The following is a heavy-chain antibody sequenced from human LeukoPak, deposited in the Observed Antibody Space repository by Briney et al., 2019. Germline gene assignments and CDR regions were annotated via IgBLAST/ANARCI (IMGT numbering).Heavy chain of an antibody. Sequence: GGSLRLSCAASGFTFSSYAISWVRQAPGKGMEWDSAISGSGGSTYYADSLKGRFTTSRDNSKNTLYLQMNSLRVEDTAVYYCAISGSSRDYFYYGMDVWGQGTTVTVSS. CDR2: ISGSGGST. V-gene: IGHV3-23*01. CDR3: AISGSSRDYFYYGMDV. D-gene: IGHD1-26*01. J-gene: IGHJ6*02. CDR1: GFTFSSYA.